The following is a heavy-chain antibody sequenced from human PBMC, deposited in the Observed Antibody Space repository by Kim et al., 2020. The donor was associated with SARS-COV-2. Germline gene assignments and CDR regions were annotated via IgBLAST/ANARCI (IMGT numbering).Heavy chain of an antibody. CDR3: ARLYSARPDY. V-gene: IGHV4-39*01. CDR2: MYYSGST. J-gene: IGHJ4*02. D-gene: IGHD5-12*01. CDR1: GVSMSRSSDY. Sequence: SETLSLTCTVSGVSMSRSSDYWGWIRQRPGKGLEWIGSMYYSGSTYYNPSLKSRVTISGDTSKKQFPRKMTCVTAGDAAYYYCARLYSARPDYWGQGTLVTVSS.